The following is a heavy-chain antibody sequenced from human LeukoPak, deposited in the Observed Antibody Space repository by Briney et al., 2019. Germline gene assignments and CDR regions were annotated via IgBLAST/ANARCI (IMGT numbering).Heavy chain of an antibody. J-gene: IGHJ4*02. Sequence: ASVKVSCKASGFIFTGQYTHWVRQAPGQGVEWMGWINPNSGDTNYPQNYQGRVTMTRDTSISTAYMELSRLTFDDTAVYYCARGVGLTTLTPNDYWGQGTLVTVSS. CDR3: ARGVGLTTLTPNDY. CDR1: GFIFTGQY. V-gene: IGHV1-2*02. CDR2: INPNSGDT. D-gene: IGHD4-11*01.